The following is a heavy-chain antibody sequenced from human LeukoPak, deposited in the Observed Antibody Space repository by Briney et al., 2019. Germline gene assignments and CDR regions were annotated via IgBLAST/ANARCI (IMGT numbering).Heavy chain of an antibody. CDR3: ARCPIVVVPAAIGGGFQDWFDP. CDR2: IIPIFGTA. J-gene: IGHJ5*02. V-gene: IGHV1-69*13. Sequence: SVKVSCKASGGTFSSYAISWVRQAPGQGLGWMGGIIPIFGTANYAQKFQGRVTITADESTSTAYMELSSLRSEDTAVYYCARCPIVVVPAAIGGGFQDWFDPWGQGTLVTVSS. D-gene: IGHD2-2*01. CDR1: GGTFSSYA.